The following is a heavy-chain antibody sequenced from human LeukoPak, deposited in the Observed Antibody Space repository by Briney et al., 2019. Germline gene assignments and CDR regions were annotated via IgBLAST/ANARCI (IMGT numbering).Heavy chain of an antibody. J-gene: IGHJ5*02. CDR3: ARAGRAGYSSSWYWFDP. V-gene: IGHV3-30*03. CDR2: ISYDGSNK. CDR1: GFTFSSYG. Sequence: GGSLRLSCAASGFTFSSYGMHWVRQAPGKGLEWVAVISYDGSNKYYADSVKGRFTISRDNSKNTLYLQMNSLRAEDTAVYYCARAGRAGYSSSWYWFDPWGQGTLVTVSS. D-gene: IGHD6-13*01.